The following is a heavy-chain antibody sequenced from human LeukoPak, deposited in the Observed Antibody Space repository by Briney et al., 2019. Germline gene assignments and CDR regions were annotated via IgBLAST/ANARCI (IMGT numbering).Heavy chain of an antibody. V-gene: IGHV4-59*08. Sequence: PETLSLTCTVSGGSISSYYWSWIRQPPGKGLEWIGYIYYSGSTNYNPSLKSRVTISVDTSKNQFSLKLSSVTAADTAVYYCARQKRYYYDSSGSVPRAFDIWGQGTMVTVSS. CDR1: GGSISSYY. J-gene: IGHJ3*02. CDR3: ARQKRYYYDSSGSVPRAFDI. CDR2: IYYSGST. D-gene: IGHD3-22*01.